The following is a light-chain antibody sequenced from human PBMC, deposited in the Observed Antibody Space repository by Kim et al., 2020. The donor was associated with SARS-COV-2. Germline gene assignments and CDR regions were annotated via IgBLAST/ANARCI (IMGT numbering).Light chain of an antibody. Sequence: QSVLTQPPSVSAAPGQRVTISCSGGASNIGNDFVSWYQQFPGQVPRLLIYDTKRRPSGIPDRFSGSKSGTSATLEITGLQTGDEADYYCASWDTSLSAGVFGGGTQLTVL. V-gene: IGLV1-51*01. J-gene: IGLJ3*02. CDR2: DTK. CDR3: ASWDTSLSAGV. CDR1: ASNIGNDF.